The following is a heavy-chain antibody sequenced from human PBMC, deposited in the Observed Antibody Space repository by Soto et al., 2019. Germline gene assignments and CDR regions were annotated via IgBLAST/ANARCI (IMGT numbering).Heavy chain of an antibody. J-gene: IGHJ6*02. CDR1: GYSFTSYW. D-gene: IGHD6-6*01. CDR2: IYPGDSDT. CDR3: ARHESSSSSSYYYYGMDV. V-gene: IGHV5-51*01. Sequence: GESLKISCKGSGYSFTSYWIGWVRQMPGKGLEWMGIIYPGDSDTRYSPSFQGQVTISADKSISTAYLQWSSLKASDTAMYYCARHESSSSSSYYYYGMDVWGQGTTVTVYS.